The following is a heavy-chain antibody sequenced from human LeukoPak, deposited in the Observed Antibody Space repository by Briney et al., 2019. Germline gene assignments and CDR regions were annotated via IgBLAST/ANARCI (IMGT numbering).Heavy chain of an antibody. CDR1: GGSITSYY. D-gene: IGHD3-22*01. J-gene: IGHJ4*02. Sequence: PSETQSLTCTVSGGSITSYYWSWIRQPPGKGLEWIGYIYYSGSTNYNPSLKSRVTISIDTSKTYFSLRLSSVTAADTAVYYCARAPSDYYPFDSWGQGTLVTVSS. CDR2: IYYSGST. V-gene: IGHV4-59*01. CDR3: ARAPSDYYPFDS.